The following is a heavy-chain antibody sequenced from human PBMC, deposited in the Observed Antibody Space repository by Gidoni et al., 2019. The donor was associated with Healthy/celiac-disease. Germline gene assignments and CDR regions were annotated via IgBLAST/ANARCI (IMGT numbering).Heavy chain of an antibody. CDR3: AREYDFWSGYSPDYYYGMDV. J-gene: IGHJ6*02. D-gene: IGHD3-3*01. Sequence: EVQLVESGGGLVKPGGSLRLSRAASAFTFSSYSMNWVRQAPGKGLDWVSSISSSISYIYYADSVKGRFTISRDNAKNSLYLQMNSLRAEDTAVYYCAREYDFWSGYSPDYYYGMDVWGQGTTVTVSS. CDR2: ISSSISYI. CDR1: AFTFSSYS. V-gene: IGHV3-21*01.